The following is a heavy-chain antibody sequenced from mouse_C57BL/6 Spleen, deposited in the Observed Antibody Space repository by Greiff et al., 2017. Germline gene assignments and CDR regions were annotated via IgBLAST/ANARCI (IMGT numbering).Heavy chain of an antibody. V-gene: IGHV1-53*01. CDR1: GYTFTSYW. CDR2: INPSNGGT. Sequence: QVQLQQPGTELVKPGASVKLSCKASGYTFTSYWMHWVKQRPGQGLEWIGNINPSNGGTNYNEKFKSKATLTVDKSSSTAYMQLSSLTSEDSAVYYGAREGYDDYGAWFAYWGQGTLVTVSA. CDR3: AREGYDDYGAWFAY. D-gene: IGHD2-3*01. J-gene: IGHJ3*01.